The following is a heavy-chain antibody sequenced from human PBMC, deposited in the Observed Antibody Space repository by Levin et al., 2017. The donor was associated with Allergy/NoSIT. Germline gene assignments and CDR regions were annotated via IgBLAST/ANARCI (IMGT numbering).Heavy chain of an antibody. Sequence: PGGSLRLSCAASGFTSSSYGMHWVRQAPGKGLEWVAVISYDGSNKYYADSVKGRFTISRDNSKNTLYLQMNSLRAEDTAVYYCAKLCCSSTSPKAGYDAFDIWGQGTMVTVSS. CDR3: AKLCCSSTSPKAGYDAFDI. CDR2: ISYDGSNK. D-gene: IGHD2-2*01. J-gene: IGHJ3*02. V-gene: IGHV3-30*18. CDR1: GFTSSSYG.